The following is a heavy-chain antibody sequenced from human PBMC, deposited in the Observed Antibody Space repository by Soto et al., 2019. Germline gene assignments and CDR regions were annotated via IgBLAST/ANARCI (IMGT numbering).Heavy chain of an antibody. CDR3: ARIRFLEWLLPYYYYYMDV. Sequence: GGSLRLSCAASGFTFSSYWMSWVRQAPGKGLEWVANIKQDGSEKYYVDSVKGRFTISRDNAKNSLYLQMNSLRAEDTAVYYCARIRFLEWLLPYYYYYMDVWGKGTTVTVSS. D-gene: IGHD3-3*01. CDR2: IKQDGSEK. V-gene: IGHV3-7*01. CDR1: GFTFSSYW. J-gene: IGHJ6*03.